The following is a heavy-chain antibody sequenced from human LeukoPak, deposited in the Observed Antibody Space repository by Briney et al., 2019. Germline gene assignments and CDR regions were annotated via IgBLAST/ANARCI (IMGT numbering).Heavy chain of an antibody. Sequence: DSVKGRFTISRDNSKHTLYLQMNSLRAEDTAVYYCAKGSEYYGSGSYYNAWGQGTLVTVSS. D-gene: IGHD3-10*01. CDR3: AKGSEYYGSGSYYNA. V-gene: IGHV3-23*01. J-gene: IGHJ5*02.